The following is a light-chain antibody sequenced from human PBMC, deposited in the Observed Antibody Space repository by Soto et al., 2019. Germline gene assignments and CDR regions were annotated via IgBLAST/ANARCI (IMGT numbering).Light chain of an antibody. Sequence: VLTQSPATLSLSPGERATLSCGASLSVRSTYLAWYQQKPGLAPRLLIYDAFIRATGIPDRFSGSGSGTDFTLTISGLEPEDSAVYYCQQYGSSPRTFGPGTKLEL. CDR3: QQYGSSPRT. J-gene: IGKJ2*01. V-gene: IGKV3D-20*01. CDR1: LSVRSTY. CDR2: DAF.